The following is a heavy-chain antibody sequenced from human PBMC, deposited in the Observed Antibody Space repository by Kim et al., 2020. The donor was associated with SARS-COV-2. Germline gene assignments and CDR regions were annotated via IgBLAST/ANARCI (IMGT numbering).Heavy chain of an antibody. CDR1: GGSISSSSYY. J-gene: IGHJ5*02. D-gene: IGHD3-10*01. Sequence: SETLSLTCTVSGGSISSSSYYWGWIRQPPGKGLEWIGSISYSGSTYYNPSLKSRVTISVDTSKNQFSLKLSSVTAADTAVYYCARIRGVIDWFVPWGQGT. CDR3: ARIRGVIDWFVP. V-gene: IGHV4-39*07. CDR2: ISYSGST.